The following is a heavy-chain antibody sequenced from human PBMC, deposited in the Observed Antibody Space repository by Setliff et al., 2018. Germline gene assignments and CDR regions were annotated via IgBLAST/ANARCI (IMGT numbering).Heavy chain of an antibody. V-gene: IGHV3-30-3*01. J-gene: IGHJ4*02. D-gene: IGHD2-15*01. CDR1: GFTFSTYR. Sequence: QPGGSLRLSCAASGFTFSTYRMHWVRQAPGKGLEWVAVIWDDGGNKYHADSVKGRFTISRDNAKTSLYLQMNSLRPEDTAVYYCARTCSGSGCYAGLESWGQGTPVTVSS. CDR2: IWDDGGNK. CDR3: ARTCSGSGCYAGLES.